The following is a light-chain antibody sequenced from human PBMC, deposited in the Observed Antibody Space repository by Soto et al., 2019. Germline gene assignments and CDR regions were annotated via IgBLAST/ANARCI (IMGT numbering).Light chain of an antibody. CDR1: RSFASSY. CDR3: QHYDSSPPYT. V-gene: IGKV3-20*01. J-gene: IGKJ2*01. CDR2: AAS. Sequence: EIVLTQSPVTLSLSPGERATLSCRASRSFASSYLGWYQQKPGQAPRLLIYAASTRATGIPDRFSGSGSATDFTLTISRLEPEDSAVYYCQHYDSSPPYTFGQGT.